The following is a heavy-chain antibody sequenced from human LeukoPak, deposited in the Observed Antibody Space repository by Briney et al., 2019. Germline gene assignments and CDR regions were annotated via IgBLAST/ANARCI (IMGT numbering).Heavy chain of an antibody. D-gene: IGHD3-9*01. CDR1: GGSINKYY. CDR3: AKGRKDFDTNLGPFDS. V-gene: IGHV4-59*01. Sequence: PSETLSLTCTVSGGSINKYYWSWIRQSPGKGLEWFGYVHDSAGTIYNPSLKSRVTISVGTSKTQFSLKVTSVTTADTAVYYCAKGRKDFDTNLGPFDSWGQGILVTVSS. J-gene: IGHJ4*02. CDR2: VHDSAGT.